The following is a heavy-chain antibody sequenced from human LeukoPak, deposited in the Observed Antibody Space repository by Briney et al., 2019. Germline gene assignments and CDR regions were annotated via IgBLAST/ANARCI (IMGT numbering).Heavy chain of an antibody. Sequence: SVKVSCKASGGTFSSYAISWVRQAPGQGLEWMGRIIPIFGIANYAQKFQGRVTITADKSTSTAYKELSSLRSEDTAVYYCARDNWNYGGWFDPWGQGTLVTVSS. D-gene: IGHD1-7*01. CDR2: IIPIFGIA. V-gene: IGHV1-69*04. J-gene: IGHJ5*02. CDR1: GGTFSSYA. CDR3: ARDNWNYGGWFDP.